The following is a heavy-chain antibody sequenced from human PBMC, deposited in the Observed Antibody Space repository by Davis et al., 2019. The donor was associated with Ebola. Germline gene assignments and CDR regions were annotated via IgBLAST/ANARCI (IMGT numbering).Heavy chain of an antibody. CDR1: GGSFSGYY. D-gene: IGHD3-22*01. Sequence: MPGGSLRLSCAVYGGSFSGYYWSWIRQPPGKGLEWIRYIYYSGSTNYNPSLKSRVTISVDTSKNQFSLKLSSVTAADTAVYYCARRRYYYDSSGYYLHDAFDIWGQGTMVTVSS. V-gene: IGHV4-59*12. J-gene: IGHJ3*02. CDR2: IYYSGST. CDR3: ARRRYYYDSSGYYLHDAFDI.